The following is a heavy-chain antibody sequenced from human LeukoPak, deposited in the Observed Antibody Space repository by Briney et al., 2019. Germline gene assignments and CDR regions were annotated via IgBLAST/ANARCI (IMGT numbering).Heavy chain of an antibody. Sequence: GGSLRLFCAVSGFSFIYAWKIWVRQAPGKGLEWVGRITSKIDGGTTDYAATVKGRFTISRDDSKDTLYLQMDSLQTEDTAVYYCSSFRGSSSQCFHHGGQGTLVTVSS. V-gene: IGHV3-15*01. CDR1: GFSFIYAW. D-gene: IGHD6-13*01. CDR3: SSFRGSSSQCFHH. J-gene: IGHJ1*01. CDR2: ITSKIDGGTT.